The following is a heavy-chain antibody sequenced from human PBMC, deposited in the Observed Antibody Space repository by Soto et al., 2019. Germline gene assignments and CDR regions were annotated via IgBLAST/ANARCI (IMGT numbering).Heavy chain of an antibody. CDR3: VRVANGGRFDY. D-gene: IGHD2-15*01. J-gene: IGHJ4*02. Sequence: PSETLSLTCTVSGGSISTYYWTWIRQPPGKGLEWLAYVYHSGSTNYNPSLKGRVTVSIDTSKNQFSLKLSSVTAADTAVYYCVRVANGGRFDYWDPGNMVTVSS. CDR2: VYHSGST. V-gene: IGHV4-59*01. CDR1: GGSISTYY.